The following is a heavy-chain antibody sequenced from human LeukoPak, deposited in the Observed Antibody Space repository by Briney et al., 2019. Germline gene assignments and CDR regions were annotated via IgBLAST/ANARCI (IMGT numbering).Heavy chain of an antibody. CDR1: GFTFSYFG. CDR2: ISSSTNYI. J-gene: IGHJ4*02. V-gene: IGHV3-21*01. CDR3: ARVPSDY. Sequence: GGSLRLSCVASGFTFSYFGMHWVRQAPGKGLEWVSSISSSTNYIYYADSVKGRFTISRDNAKNSLYLQMNNLRAEDTAVYYCARVPSDYWGQGTLVTVSS.